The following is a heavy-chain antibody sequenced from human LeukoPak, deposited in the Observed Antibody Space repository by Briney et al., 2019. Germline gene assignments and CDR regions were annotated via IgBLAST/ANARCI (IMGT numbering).Heavy chain of an antibody. D-gene: IGHD6-13*01. V-gene: IGHV3-74*01. Sequence: GGSLRLSCAASGFTFSSYWMHWVRQAPGKGLVWVSRINTDGSGTSYADSVKGRFTISRDNAKNTLYLQMNSLRAEDTAVYYCAREHSSSWYGDYWGQGTLVTVSS. CDR1: GFTFSSYW. J-gene: IGHJ4*02. CDR3: AREHSSSWYGDY. CDR2: INTDGSGT.